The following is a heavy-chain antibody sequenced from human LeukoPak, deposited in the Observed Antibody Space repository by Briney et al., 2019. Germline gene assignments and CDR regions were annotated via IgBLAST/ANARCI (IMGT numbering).Heavy chain of an antibody. V-gene: IGHV1-2*02. CDR1: GYTFTAYY. Sequence: ASVKVSRKASGYTFTAYYMHWVRQAPGQGLEGRGWINPNSGVTKYAQKFQGRVTMTRDTSISTAYMEMSRLTSDDTAVYYCARDDQLLGIKGLDYWGQGTLVTVSS. CDR2: INPNSGVT. J-gene: IGHJ4*02. CDR3: ARDDQLLGIKGLDY. D-gene: IGHD2-2*01.